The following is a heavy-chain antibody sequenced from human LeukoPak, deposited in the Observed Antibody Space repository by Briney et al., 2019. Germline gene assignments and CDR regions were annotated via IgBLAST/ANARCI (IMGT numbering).Heavy chain of an antibody. Sequence: PSETLSLTYTASVGTITRSGYIWAWIRQPPGKGLEWIGTIYYSGSTYYNPSLKSRVTISVDTSKNQFSLRLSSVTAADTAVYYCASALTLQWLDYWGPGTLVTVSS. CDR2: IYYSGST. V-gene: IGHV4-39*01. CDR3: ASALTLQWLDY. CDR1: VGTITRSGYI. D-gene: IGHD6-19*01. J-gene: IGHJ4*02.